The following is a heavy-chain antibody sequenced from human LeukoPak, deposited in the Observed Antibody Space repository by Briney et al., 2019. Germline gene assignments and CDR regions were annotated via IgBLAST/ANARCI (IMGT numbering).Heavy chain of an antibody. CDR3: ARRAPGYFDFF. Sequence: PSETLSLTCTVSGGSISSYYWSWIRQPPGKGLEWIGYIYYSGSTNYNPSLKSRVTISVDTSKNQFSLKLSSVTAADTAVYYCARRAPGYFDFFWGQGALVTVSS. D-gene: IGHD3-9*01. CDR1: GGSISSYY. CDR2: IYYSGST. V-gene: IGHV4-59*08. J-gene: IGHJ4*02.